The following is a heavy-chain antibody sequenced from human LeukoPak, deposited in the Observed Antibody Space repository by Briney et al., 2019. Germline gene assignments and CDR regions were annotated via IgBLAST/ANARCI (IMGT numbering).Heavy chain of an antibody. CDR3: ARVVAVAGTGGFDP. CDR1: GYSISSGYY. D-gene: IGHD6-19*01. J-gene: IGHJ5*02. CDR2: IYYSGST. Sequence: PSETLSLTCTVSGYSISSGYYWGWIRQPPGKGLEWIGYIYYSGSTNYNPSLKSRVTISVDTSKNQFSLKLSSVTAADTAVYYCARVVAVAGTGGFDPWGQGTLVTVSS. V-gene: IGHV4-61*01.